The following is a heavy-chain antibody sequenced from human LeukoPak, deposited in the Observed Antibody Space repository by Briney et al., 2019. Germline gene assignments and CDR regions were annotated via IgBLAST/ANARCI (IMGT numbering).Heavy chain of an antibody. CDR2: INPDGSIK. D-gene: IGHD3-16*01. Sequence: PGGSLRLSCVASGFTFGHHFMSWVRQAPGGGLEWVANINPDGSIKVHADSVKGRFTISRDNARNSVYLQMNSLRGEDTAVYYCARAVDVADYWGQGTLVAVSS. J-gene: IGHJ4*02. V-gene: IGHV3-7*01. CDR1: GFTFGHHF. CDR3: ARAVDVADY.